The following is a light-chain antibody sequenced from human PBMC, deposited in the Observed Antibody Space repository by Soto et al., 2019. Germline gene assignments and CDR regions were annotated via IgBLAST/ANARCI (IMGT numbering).Light chain of an antibody. CDR2: GSS. CDR3: HQYCSSPPYT. V-gene: IGKV3-20*01. CDR1: QSVSNNY. Sequence: EVVLTQSPGTLSLSPGESATLSCRASQSVSNNYFAWYQQKPGQAPRLLIFGSSVRATGIPDRFSGSGSGTDVTLTISRLEPEDFAVYYCHQYCSSPPYTFGQGTKLEIK. J-gene: IGKJ2*01.